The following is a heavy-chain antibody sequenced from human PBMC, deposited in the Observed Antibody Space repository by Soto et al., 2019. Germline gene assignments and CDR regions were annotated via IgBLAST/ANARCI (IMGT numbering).Heavy chain of an antibody. Sequence: GGSLRLSCAASGFTFSSYGMHWVRQAPGKGLEWVAVISYDGSNKYYADSVKGRFTISRDNSKNTLYLQMNSLRGEDTAVYYCARSGYYYAYGMDVWGQGTTVTVSS. V-gene: IGHV3-30*03. D-gene: IGHD2-15*01. CDR1: GFTFSSYG. CDR3: ARSGYYYAYGMDV. CDR2: ISYDGSNK. J-gene: IGHJ6*02.